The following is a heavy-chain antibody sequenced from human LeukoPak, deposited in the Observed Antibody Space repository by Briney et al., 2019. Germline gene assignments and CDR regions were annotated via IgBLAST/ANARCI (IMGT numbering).Heavy chain of an antibody. D-gene: IGHD2-15*01. Sequence: TGGSLRLSCTASGFTFSSYSMNWVRQAPGKGLEWVSSISTSSSYIYYADSVKGRFTISRDNARNSLYLQMNTLRAEDTAVYSCARGADGVSSNSRGWFDPWGQGTLVTVSS. V-gene: IGHV3-21*01. CDR1: GFTFSSYS. CDR2: ISTSSSYI. CDR3: ARGADGVSSNSRGWFDP. J-gene: IGHJ5*02.